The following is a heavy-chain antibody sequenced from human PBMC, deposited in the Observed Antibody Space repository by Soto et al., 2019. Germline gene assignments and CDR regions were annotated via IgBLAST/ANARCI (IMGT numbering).Heavy chain of an antibody. D-gene: IGHD4-17*01. J-gene: IGHJ4*02. CDR3: ARDNDYGGLLFDY. Sequence: QVQLVQSGAEVKKPGASVKVSCKASGYTFTGYYMHWVRQAPGQGLEWMGWINPNSGGTNYVQKFQGWVTMTRDTSISTAYMELSRLRSDDTAVFYCARDNDYGGLLFDYWGQGTLVTVSS. V-gene: IGHV1-2*04. CDR2: INPNSGGT. CDR1: GYTFTGYY.